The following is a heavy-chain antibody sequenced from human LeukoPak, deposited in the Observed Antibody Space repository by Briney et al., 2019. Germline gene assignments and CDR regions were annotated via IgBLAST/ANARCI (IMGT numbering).Heavy chain of an antibody. CDR1: GFTFSYYA. D-gene: IGHD3-3*01. J-gene: IGHJ6*02. V-gene: IGHV3-33*06. Sequence: PGGSLRLSCATSGFTFSYYAMHLVRQAPGKGLEWVAVRWYEGDTQYYADSVKGRFTISRDNSKNTLYLQMNSLRAEDTAVYYCAKGFPAGVVIRPSTGMDVWGQGTTVTVSS. CDR3: AKGFPAGVVIRPSTGMDV. CDR2: RWYEGDTQ.